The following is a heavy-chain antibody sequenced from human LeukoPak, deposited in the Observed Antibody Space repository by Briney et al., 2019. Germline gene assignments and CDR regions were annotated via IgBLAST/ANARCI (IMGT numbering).Heavy chain of an antibody. CDR3: ARDPLYCSSTSCYLPFDY. J-gene: IGHJ4*02. Sequence: PSETLSLTCTVSGYSISSGYYWGWIRQPPGEGLEWIRSIYHSGSTYCNPSLKSRVTISVDTSKNQFSLKLSSVTAADTAVYYCARDPLYCSSTSCYLPFDYWGQGTLVTVSS. CDR2: IYHSGST. V-gene: IGHV4-38-2*02. CDR1: GYSISSGYY. D-gene: IGHD2-2*01.